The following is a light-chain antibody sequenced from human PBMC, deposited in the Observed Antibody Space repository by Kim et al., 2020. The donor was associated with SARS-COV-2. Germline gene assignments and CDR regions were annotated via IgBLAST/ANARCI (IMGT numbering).Light chain of an antibody. J-gene: IGLJ2*01. Sequence: SVSPGQTASIPCSGDKLGDIYVSWSQHKPGQSPVLLLFQDANRPSGIPERFSGSNSGNTATLTISGTQAMDEADYYCQAWDSATAIFGGGTRVTVL. CDR2: QDA. CDR3: QAWDSATAI. V-gene: IGLV3-1*01. CDR1: KLGDIY.